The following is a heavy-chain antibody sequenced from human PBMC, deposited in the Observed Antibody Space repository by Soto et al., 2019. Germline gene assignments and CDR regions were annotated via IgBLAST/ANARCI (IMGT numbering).Heavy chain of an antibody. Sequence: QVQLQESGPGLVKPSETLSLTCTVSGGSISSYYWSWIRQPPGKGLEWIGYIYYSGSTNYNPSLRXXVSVSVATSKXXFXLXXSSVTAADTAVYYCARELRGTYYYDSSGYSNWFDPWGQGTLVTVSS. V-gene: IGHV4-59*01. CDR2: IYYSGST. CDR3: ARELRGTYYYDSSGYSNWFDP. CDR1: GGSISSYY. D-gene: IGHD3-22*01. J-gene: IGHJ5*02.